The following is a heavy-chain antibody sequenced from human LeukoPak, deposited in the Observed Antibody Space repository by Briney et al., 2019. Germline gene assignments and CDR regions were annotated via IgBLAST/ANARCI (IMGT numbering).Heavy chain of an antibody. CDR2: ISGSGGST. CDR1: GFTFSSYA. CDR3: VKEQSSGNYRTADF. V-gene: IGHV3-23*01. D-gene: IGHD3-10*01. J-gene: IGHJ4*02. Sequence: GGSLRLSCAASGFTFSSYAMSWVRPAPGKGLEWVSTISGSGGSTYHADSVKGRFTISRDTSKSMLYLQMNSLRPEDTAVYYCVKEQSSGNYRTADFWGQGTLVTVSS.